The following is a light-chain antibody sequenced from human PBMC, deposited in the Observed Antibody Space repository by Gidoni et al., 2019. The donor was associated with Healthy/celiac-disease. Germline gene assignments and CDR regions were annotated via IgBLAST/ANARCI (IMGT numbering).Light chain of an antibody. J-gene: IGKJ1*01. V-gene: IGKV3-20*01. CDR1: QSVSSSY. CDR3: QPYGSSPET. CDR2: GSS. Sequence: EIVLTKSPGTLSLSPGERATLSCRASQSVSSSYLAWYQQKPGQAPRLLIYGSSSRATGIPDRFSGSGSGTDFTLTISRLEPEDFAVYYCQPYGSSPETFXQXTKVEIK.